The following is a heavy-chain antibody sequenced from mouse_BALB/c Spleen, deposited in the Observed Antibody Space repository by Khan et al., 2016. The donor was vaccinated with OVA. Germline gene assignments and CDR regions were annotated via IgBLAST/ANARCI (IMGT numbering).Heavy chain of an antibody. CDR1: GYSITSDYA. CDR2: ISSSGSP. Sequence: VRLQQSGPGLVKPSQSLSLTCTVTGYSITSDYAWNWIRQFPGNKLEWMGYISSSGSPNYNPALKSRISITRDTSKNQFFLQLNSVTTEDTATYYCARDGSRYNYAMDYWGQGTSVTVSS. V-gene: IGHV3-2*02. J-gene: IGHJ4*01. CDR3: ARDGSRYNYAMDY. D-gene: IGHD2-3*01.